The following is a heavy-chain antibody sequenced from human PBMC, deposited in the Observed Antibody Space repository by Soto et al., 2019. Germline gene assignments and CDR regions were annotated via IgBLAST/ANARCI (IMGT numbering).Heavy chain of an antibody. Sequence: QEQLVQSGAEVNKPGASVTVSCQASGYSFTNYGVTWVRQAPGQGREWMGWISAFNGNTHYAQNLQGRVTMKTDASTSTAYMAMRGLRSDGTAVYYCARDRGVAPPVAGNTHYYYYMDVWGKGTTVTVSS. D-gene: IGHD6-19*01. CDR2: ISAFNGNT. CDR3: ARDRGVAPPVAGNTHYYYYMDV. CDR1: GYSFTNYG. V-gene: IGHV1-18*01. J-gene: IGHJ6*03.